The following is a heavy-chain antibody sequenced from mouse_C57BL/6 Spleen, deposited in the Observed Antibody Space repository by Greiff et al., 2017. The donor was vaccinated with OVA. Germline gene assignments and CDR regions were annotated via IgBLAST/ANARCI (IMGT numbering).Heavy chain of an antibody. CDR3: TRGLRRGFAY. D-gene: IGHD2-4*01. J-gene: IGHJ3*01. V-gene: IGHV14-4*01. Sequence: EVKLVESGAELVRPGASVKLSCKASGFNIKDDYMHWVQQRPEKGLEWLGRIDPENGDNEYAQKFQGKATITADTSSNTAYLQLSSLTSEDTAVYYCTRGLRRGFAYWGQGTLVTVSA. CDR2: IDPENGDN. CDR1: GFNIKDDY.